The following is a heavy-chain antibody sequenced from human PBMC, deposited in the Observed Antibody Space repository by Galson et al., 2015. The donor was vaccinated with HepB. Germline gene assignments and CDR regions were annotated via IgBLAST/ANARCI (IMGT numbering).Heavy chain of an antibody. D-gene: IGHD6-19*01. CDR3: VREGSIGWYSFDY. J-gene: IGHJ4*02. V-gene: IGHV3-30*03. CDR2: ISSDGGTQ. CDR1: GFILSNYG. Sequence: SLRLSCAASGFILSNYGMQWVRQPPGRGLQWVAVISSDGGTQYYADSVKGRFTISRDTSKNMLHLQMNSLRDEDTAVYYCVREGSIGWYSFDYWGRGTLVTVSS.